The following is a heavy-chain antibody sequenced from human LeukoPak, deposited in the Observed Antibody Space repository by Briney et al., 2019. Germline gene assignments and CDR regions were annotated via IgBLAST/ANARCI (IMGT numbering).Heavy chain of an antibody. CDR1: GFTFTSYA. CDR3: ARDRRCSSTSCYPYYYYGMDV. Sequence: GGSLRLSCAASGFTFTSYAMHWVRQAPGQRLEWMGWINAGNGNTKYSQKFQGRVTITRDTSASTAYMELSSLRSEDTAVYYCARDRRCSSTSCYPYYYYGMDVWGQGTTVTVSS. CDR2: INAGNGNT. V-gene: IGHV1-3*01. J-gene: IGHJ6*02. D-gene: IGHD2-2*01.